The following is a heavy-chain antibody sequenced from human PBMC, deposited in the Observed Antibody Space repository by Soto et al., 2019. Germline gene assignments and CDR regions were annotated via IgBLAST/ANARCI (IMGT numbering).Heavy chain of an antibody. CDR3: AKDIYTYGIDAFDI. D-gene: IGHD5-18*01. Sequence: GGSLRLSCAASGFTFDDYTMHWVRQAPGKGLEWVSLISWDGGSTYYADSVKGRFTVSRDSSKNSLYLQMNSLRTEDTALYYCAKDIYTYGIDAFDIWGQGTMVTVSS. CDR1: GFTFDDYT. CDR2: ISWDGGST. V-gene: IGHV3-43*01. J-gene: IGHJ3*02.